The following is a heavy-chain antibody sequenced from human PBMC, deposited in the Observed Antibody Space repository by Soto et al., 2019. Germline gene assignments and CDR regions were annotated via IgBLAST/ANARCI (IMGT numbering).Heavy chain of an antibody. J-gene: IGHJ4*02. CDR2: INPNSGGT. Sequence: ASVKVSCKASGYTFTGYYMHWVRQAPGQGLEWMGWINPNSGGTNYAQKFQGWVTMTRDTSISTAYMELSRLRSDDTAVYYCAREKEGSMTTVTTNFDYWGQGTLVTVSS. V-gene: IGHV1-2*04. CDR1: GYTFTGYY. CDR3: AREKEGSMTTVTTNFDY. D-gene: IGHD4-17*01.